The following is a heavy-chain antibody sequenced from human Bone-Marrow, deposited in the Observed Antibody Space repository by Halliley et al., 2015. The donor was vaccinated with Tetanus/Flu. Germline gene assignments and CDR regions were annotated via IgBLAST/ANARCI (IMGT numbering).Heavy chain of an antibody. CDR3: ARSTPDYAYAFDI. Sequence: WVANIRQGGDGKYYVDSVKGRFAISRDNAKNSLDLQMDSLRAEDTAVYYCARSTPDYAYAFDIWGQGTLVTVSS. V-gene: IGHV3-7*03. D-gene: IGHD3-16*01. J-gene: IGHJ3*02. CDR2: IRQGGDGK.